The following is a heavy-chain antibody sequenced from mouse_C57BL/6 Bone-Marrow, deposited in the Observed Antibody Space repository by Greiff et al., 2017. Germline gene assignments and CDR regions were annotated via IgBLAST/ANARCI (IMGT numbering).Heavy chain of an antibody. J-gene: IGHJ4*01. CDR3: SRGANWDEGYAMDY. CDR2: IWWDDDK. D-gene: IGHD4-1*01. Sequence: QVTLKVSGPGILQPSQTLSLTCSFSGFSLSTFGMGVGWIRQPSGKGLEWLAHIWWDDDKYYNPALKSRLTISKETSKNQVFLKIANVDTADTATYYCSRGANWDEGYAMDYWGPGTSVTVSS. CDR1: GFSLSTFGMG. V-gene: IGHV8-8*01.